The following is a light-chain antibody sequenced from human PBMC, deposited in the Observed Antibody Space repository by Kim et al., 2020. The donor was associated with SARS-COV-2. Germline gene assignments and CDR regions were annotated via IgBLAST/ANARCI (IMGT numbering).Light chain of an antibody. Sequence: SPGERATRSCRASESIGSSYLAWFHQKPGQAPRLLIYGASSRATGFPDRFSGSRSGTDFTLAISRLEPEDFAVYYCQQYASSPWTFGQGTKVDIK. J-gene: IGKJ1*01. V-gene: IGKV3-20*01. CDR1: ESIGSSY. CDR3: QQYASSPWT. CDR2: GAS.